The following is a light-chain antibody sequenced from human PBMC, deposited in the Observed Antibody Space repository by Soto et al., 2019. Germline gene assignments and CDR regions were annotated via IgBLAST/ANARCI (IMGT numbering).Light chain of an antibody. V-gene: IGLV2-23*02. CDR3: CSYAGSRTFV. CDR2: EVD. Sequence: QSALTQPASVSGSPGQSITISCTGTSSDVGTYNLVSWYQQHPGRAPKLIIYEVDSRTSGISDRFSGSKSGNTASLTISGLRAEDEAHYHCCSYAGSRTFVFGGGTKLTVL. J-gene: IGLJ3*02. CDR1: SSDVGTYNL.